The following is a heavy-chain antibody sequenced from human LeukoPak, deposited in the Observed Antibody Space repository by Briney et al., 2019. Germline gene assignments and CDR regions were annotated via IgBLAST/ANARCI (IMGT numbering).Heavy chain of an antibody. J-gene: IGHJ4*02. Sequence: GGSLRLSCAASGFTFSSYGMSWVRQAPGKGLEWVSAISGSGGSTYYADSVKGRFTISRDNSKNTLYLQMNSLRAKDTAVYYCAHGAMYQLDYWGQGTLVTVSS. CDR3: AHGAMYQLDY. CDR1: GFTFSSYG. CDR2: ISGSGGST. V-gene: IGHV3-23*01. D-gene: IGHD2-2*01.